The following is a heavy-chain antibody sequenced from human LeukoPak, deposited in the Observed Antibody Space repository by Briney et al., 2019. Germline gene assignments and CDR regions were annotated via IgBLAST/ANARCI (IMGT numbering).Heavy chain of an antibody. Sequence: GASVKVSCKASGGTFSSYAISWVRQAPGQGLEWMGGIIPIFGTANCAQKFQGRVTITADESTSTAYMELSSLRSEDTAVYYCARAYYYDSSGYSSPYYFDYWGQGTLVTVSS. D-gene: IGHD3-22*01. CDR2: IIPIFGTA. J-gene: IGHJ4*02. CDR3: ARAYYYDSSGYSSPYYFDY. CDR1: GGTFSSYA. V-gene: IGHV1-69*13.